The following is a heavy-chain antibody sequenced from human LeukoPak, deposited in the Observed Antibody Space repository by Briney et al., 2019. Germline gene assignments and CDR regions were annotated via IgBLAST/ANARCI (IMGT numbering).Heavy chain of an antibody. J-gene: IGHJ4*02. CDR2: INSDGSSR. CDR3: ASASSHRIAAGGDF. CDR1: GFIFNNYW. D-gene: IGHD6-13*01. V-gene: IGHV3-74*01. Sequence: GGSLRLSCAASGFIFNNYWMHWVRQAPGKGLVWVSRINSDGSSRNYADSVKGRFTISRDNAKNTLYLQMNSLRAEDTAVYYCASASSHRIAAGGDFWGQGTLVTVSS.